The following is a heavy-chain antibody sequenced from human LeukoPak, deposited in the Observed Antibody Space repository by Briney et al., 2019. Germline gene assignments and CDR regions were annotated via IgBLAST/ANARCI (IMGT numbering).Heavy chain of an antibody. D-gene: IGHD3-10*01. V-gene: IGHV3-23*01. J-gene: IGHJ3*02. Sequence: GGSLRLSCAASGFNFSSYAMSWVRQAPGKGLEWVSAISGSGGSTYYADSVKGRFTISRDNSKNTLYLQMNSLRAEDTAVYYCAKDNYYYDTFDIWGQGTMVTVSS. CDR2: ISGSGGST. CDR1: GFNFSSYA. CDR3: AKDNYYYDTFDI.